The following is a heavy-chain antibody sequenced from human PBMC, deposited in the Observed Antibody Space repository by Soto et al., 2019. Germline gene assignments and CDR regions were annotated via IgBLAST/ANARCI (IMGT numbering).Heavy chain of an antibody. CDR2: INPKSGGT. V-gene: IGHV1-2*04. D-gene: IGHD3-10*01. CDR3: ATEVGGYLQFDY. Sequence: QVQLVQSGAEVKKPGASVKVSCKASGYTFTDYYMHWVRQAPGQGLEWMGWINPKSGGTKYAQKFQGWVTMTRDTSISTAYMELNRLMSDDTAVYYCATEVGGYLQFDYWGQGTLVTVSS. J-gene: IGHJ4*02. CDR1: GYTFTDYY.